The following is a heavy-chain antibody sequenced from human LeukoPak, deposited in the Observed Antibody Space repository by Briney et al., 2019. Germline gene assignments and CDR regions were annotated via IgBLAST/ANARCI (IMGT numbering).Heavy chain of an antibody. Sequence: SETLSLTCAVYGGSFSGYYWSWIRQPAGKGLGLDGEISHSCFSNYNPYLKSQVAISVVSSKIQNSLQLSLVTAADAAVYYWVARAGYASSWNSSPAVYFEKWGQGSLVTVSS. CDR3: VARAGYASSWNSSPAVYFEK. D-gene: IGHD3-9*01. CDR2: ISHSCFS. CDR1: GGSFSGYY. V-gene: IGHV4-34*01. J-gene: IGHJ4*02.